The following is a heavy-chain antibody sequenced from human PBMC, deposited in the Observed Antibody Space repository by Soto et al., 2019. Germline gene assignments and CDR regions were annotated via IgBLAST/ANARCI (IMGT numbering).Heavy chain of an antibody. CDR1: GYTFTNYG. D-gene: IGHD6-6*01. V-gene: IGHV1-18*01. Sequence: ASVKVSCKASGYTFTNYGITWVRQAPGQGLEWMGWISAYNGNTHYTQRLQGRVTMTTDTSTSTAYMELRGLRSDDTAVYYCARVRPLVGCFYYCLDVWGKGTTVTVSS. CDR3: ARVRPLVGCFYYCLDV. J-gene: IGHJ6*03. CDR2: ISAYNGNT.